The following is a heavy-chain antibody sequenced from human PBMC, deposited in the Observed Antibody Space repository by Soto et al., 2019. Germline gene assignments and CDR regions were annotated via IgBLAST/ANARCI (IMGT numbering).Heavy chain of an antibody. D-gene: IGHD3-16*01. Sequence: QVQLQQWGAGLLKPSETLSLTCAVYGGSFSGYYWSWIRQPPGKGLEWIGEINHSGSTNYNPSLKSRVTISVDTSKNQFSLKLSSVTAADTAVYYCARVDAPEGAGGGVRWGQGTLVTVSS. CDR1: GGSFSGYY. CDR2: INHSGST. V-gene: IGHV4-34*01. J-gene: IGHJ4*02. CDR3: ARVDAPEGAGGGVR.